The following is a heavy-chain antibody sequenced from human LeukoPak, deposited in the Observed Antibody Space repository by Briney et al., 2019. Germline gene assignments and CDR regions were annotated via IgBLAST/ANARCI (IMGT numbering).Heavy chain of an antibody. Sequence: GGSLRLSCAASGFTFSSYTMNWVRQAPGKGLEWVSSIGSSSHIYYADSVKGRFTISRDNAKNSLCLQMNSLRAEDTAVYYCARVVPGTGFFYWGQGTLVTVSS. V-gene: IGHV3-21*01. D-gene: IGHD2-8*02. CDR1: GFTFSSYT. CDR3: ARVVPGTGFFY. CDR2: IGSSSHI. J-gene: IGHJ4*02.